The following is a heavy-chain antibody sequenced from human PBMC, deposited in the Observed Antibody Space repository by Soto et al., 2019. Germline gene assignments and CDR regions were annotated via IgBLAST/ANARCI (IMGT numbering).Heavy chain of an antibody. V-gene: IGHV3-21*01. CDR3: ARSVTTDYYYGMDV. D-gene: IGHD4-17*01. CDR2: ISSSSSYI. CDR1: GFTFSSYS. J-gene: IGHJ6*02. Sequence: GGSLRLSCAASGFTFSSYSMNWVRQAPGKGLEWVSSISSSSSYIYYADSVKGRFTISRDNAKNSLYLQMNSLRAEDTAVYYCARSVTTDYYYGMDVWGQGTTVTVSS.